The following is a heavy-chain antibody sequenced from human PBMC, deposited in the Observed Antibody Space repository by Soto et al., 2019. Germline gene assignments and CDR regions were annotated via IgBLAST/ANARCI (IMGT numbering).Heavy chain of an antibody. V-gene: IGHV4-38-2*02. J-gene: IGHJ6*02. CDR1: GYSISSGYY. Sequence: SETLSLTCAVSGYSISSGYYWGWIRQPPGKGLEWIGSIYHSGSTYYNPSLKSRGTISVDTSKNQFSLKLSSVSAADTAVYYCARDFGVVISSWSGGMDVWGQGTTVTVSS. CDR3: ARDFGVVISSWSGGMDV. D-gene: IGHD3-3*01. CDR2: IYHSGST.